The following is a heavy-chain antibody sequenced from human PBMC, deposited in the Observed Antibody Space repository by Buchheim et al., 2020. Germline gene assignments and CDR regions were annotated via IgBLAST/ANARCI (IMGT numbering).Heavy chain of an antibody. J-gene: IGHJ6*02. D-gene: IGHD3-10*01. CDR3: AKGSYESGSGSHFYCYYGMDV. Sequence: EVQLVESGGGLVQPGGSLRLSCAASGFTFSSYWMSWVRQAPGKGLEWVANIKHDGSEKYNVDSVKGRFTISRDNAKNSLSLQIRSMRAEDTAEYYCAKGSYESGSGSHFYCYYGMDVWGQGTT. CDR2: IKHDGSEK. V-gene: IGHV3-7*01. CDR1: GFTFSSYW.